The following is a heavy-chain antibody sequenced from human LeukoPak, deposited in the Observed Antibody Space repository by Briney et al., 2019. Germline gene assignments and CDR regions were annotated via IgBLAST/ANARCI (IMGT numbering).Heavy chain of an antibody. J-gene: IGHJ4*02. CDR2: IYYSGST. V-gene: IGHV4-59*01. CDR1: GGSISSYY. D-gene: IGHD3-22*01. Sequence: SETLSLTCTVSGGSISSYYWSWIRPPPGKGLESIGYIYYSGSTNYNPSLKSRVTISVDTSKNQFSLKLSSVSAGDTAVYYCAGASYASSGVHWGQGTLVIVSS. CDR3: AGASYASSGVH.